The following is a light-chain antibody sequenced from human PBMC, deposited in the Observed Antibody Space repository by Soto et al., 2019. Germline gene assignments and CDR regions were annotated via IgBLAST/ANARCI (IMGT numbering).Light chain of an antibody. V-gene: IGLV2-14*01. J-gene: IGLJ1*01. CDR1: SSDVGGYNY. CDR3: SSYTSSSTS. Sequence: QSALTQPASVSGSPGQSITISCTGTSSDVGGYNYVSWYQQHPGKAPKLMIYDVSNRPSGVSNRFSGSKSGNTASLTISGLQAEDEVDYYCSSYTSSSTSFGSGTKVTVL. CDR2: DVS.